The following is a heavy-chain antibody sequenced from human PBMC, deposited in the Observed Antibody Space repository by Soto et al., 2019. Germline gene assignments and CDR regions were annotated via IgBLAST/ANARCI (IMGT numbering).Heavy chain of an antibody. D-gene: IGHD5-12*01. CDR3: ARLDGYSGYAFFDY. J-gene: IGHJ4*02. CDR1: GYTFTSYA. V-gene: IGHV1-3*01. Sequence: ASVKVSCKASGYTFTSYAMHWVRQAPGQRLEWMGWINAGNGNTKYSQKFQGRVTITRDTSASTAYMELSSLRSEDTAVYYCARLDGYSGYAFFDYWGQGTLVTVS. CDR2: INAGNGNT.